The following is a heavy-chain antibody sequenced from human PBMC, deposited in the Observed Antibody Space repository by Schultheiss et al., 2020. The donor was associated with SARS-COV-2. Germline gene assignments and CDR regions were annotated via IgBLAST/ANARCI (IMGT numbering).Heavy chain of an antibody. J-gene: IGHJ5*02. CDR1: GGPFSGYS. Sequence: SETLSLTCAVYGGPFSGYSWSWIRQPPGKGLEWIGEINHSGSTNYNPSLKSRVTISVDTSKNQFSLKLSSVTAADTAVYYCARGGRDGYTMYNWFDPWGQGTLVTVSS. CDR3: ARGGRDGYTMYNWFDP. V-gene: IGHV4-34*01. D-gene: IGHD5-24*01. CDR2: INHSGST.